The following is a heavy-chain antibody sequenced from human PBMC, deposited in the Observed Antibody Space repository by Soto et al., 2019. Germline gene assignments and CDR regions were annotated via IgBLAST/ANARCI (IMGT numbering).Heavy chain of an antibody. CDR2: IYYSGST. CDR3: ASSVAGTTPVDY. CDR1: GGSISSGGYY. Sequence: SETLSLTCTVSGGSISSGGYYWSWIRQHPGKGLEWIGYIYYSGSTYYNPSLKSRVTISVDTSKNQFSLKLSSVTAADTAVYYCASSVAGTTPVDYWGQGTLVTVSS. V-gene: IGHV4-31*03. J-gene: IGHJ4*02. D-gene: IGHD6-13*01.